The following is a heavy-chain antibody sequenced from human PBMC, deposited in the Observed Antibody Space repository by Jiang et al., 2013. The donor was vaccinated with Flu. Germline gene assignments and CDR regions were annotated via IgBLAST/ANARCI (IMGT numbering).Heavy chain of an antibody. CDR3: ARVSIVGASTYFDY. Sequence: LEWIGYIYYSGSTNYNPSLKSRVTISVDTSKNQFSLKLSSVTAADAAVYYCARVSIVGASTYFDYWGQGTLVTVSS. D-gene: IGHD1-26*01. J-gene: IGHJ4*02. V-gene: IGHV4-59*01. CDR2: IYYSGST.